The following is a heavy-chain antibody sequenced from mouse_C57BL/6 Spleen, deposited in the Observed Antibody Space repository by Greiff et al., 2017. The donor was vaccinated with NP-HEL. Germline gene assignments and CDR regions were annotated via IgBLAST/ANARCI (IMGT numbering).Heavy chain of an antibody. CDR2: ISSGSSTI. CDR1: GFTFSDYG. V-gene: IGHV5-17*01. D-gene: IGHD2-5*01. J-gene: IGHJ4*01. Sequence: EVQLQESGGGLVKPGGSLKLSCAASGFTFSDYGMHWVRQAPEKGLEWVAYISSGSSTIYYADTVKGRFTISRANAKNTLFLQMTSLRSEDTAMYYCARRVRYSNYEDYAMDYWGQGTSVTVSS. CDR3: ARRVRYSNYEDYAMDY.